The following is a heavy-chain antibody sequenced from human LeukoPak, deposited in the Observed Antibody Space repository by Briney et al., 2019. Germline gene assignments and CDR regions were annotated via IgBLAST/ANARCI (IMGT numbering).Heavy chain of an antibody. D-gene: IGHD2-2*02. CDR3: ARGRLEFAAAIPWAQYWFDP. J-gene: IGHJ5*02. V-gene: IGHV4-34*01. CDR1: GGSFRGYY. Sequence: SETLSLTCAVYGGSFRGYYWSWIRQPPGKGLERIGEINHSGSTNYNPSLQSRVTISVDTSKNQFSLKLSSVTAADTAVYYCARGRLEFAAAIPWAQYWFDPWCQGTLVTVSS. CDR2: INHSGST.